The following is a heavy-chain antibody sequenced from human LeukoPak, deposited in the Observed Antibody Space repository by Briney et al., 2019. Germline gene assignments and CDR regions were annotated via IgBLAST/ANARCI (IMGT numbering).Heavy chain of an antibody. V-gene: IGHV3-7*01. CDR3: ARESTRSWYLLRYYYYGMGV. CDR1: GFTFSSYW. J-gene: IGHJ6*02. Sequence: GGSLRLSCAASGFTFSSYWMSWVRQAPGKGLEWVANIKQDGSEKYYVDSVKGRFTISRDNAKNSLYLQMNSLRAEDTAVYYCARESTRSWYLLRYYYYGMGVWGQGTTVTVSS. D-gene: IGHD6-13*01. CDR2: IKQDGSEK.